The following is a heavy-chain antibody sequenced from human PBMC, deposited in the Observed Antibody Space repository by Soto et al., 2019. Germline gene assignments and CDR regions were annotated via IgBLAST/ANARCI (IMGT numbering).Heavy chain of an antibody. Sequence: DSVKVSCKASGYTFTGYYMHWVRQAPGQGLEWMGWINPNSGGTNYAQKLQGRVTMTRDPSISTAYMELSRLRSDDTAVYYCARDIDMDIVVEVAATAPGYWGQGTLVTVSS. CDR2: INPNSGGT. CDR1: GYTFTGYY. CDR3: ARDIDMDIVVEVAATAPGY. D-gene: IGHD2-15*01. J-gene: IGHJ4*02. V-gene: IGHV1-2*02.